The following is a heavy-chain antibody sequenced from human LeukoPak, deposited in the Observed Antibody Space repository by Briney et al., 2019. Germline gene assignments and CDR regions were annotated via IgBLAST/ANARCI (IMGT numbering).Heavy chain of an antibody. D-gene: IGHD2-2*01. CDR3: ARAYCSSTGCSAFDY. Sequence: SETLSLTCAVSGYSISSGYYWGWIRQPPGKGLEWIGSVYHSGTTYYSPSLKSRVTISLDTSKNQFSLKLSSVTAADTAVYYCARAYCSSTGCSAFDYWGQGTLVTVSS. CDR2: VYHSGTT. V-gene: IGHV4-38-2*01. J-gene: IGHJ4*02. CDR1: GYSISSGYY.